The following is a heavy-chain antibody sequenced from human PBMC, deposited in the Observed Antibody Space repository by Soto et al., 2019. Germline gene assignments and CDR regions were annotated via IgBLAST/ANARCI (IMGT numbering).Heavy chain of an antibody. V-gene: IGHV4-39*01. J-gene: IGHJ3*02. CDR1: GGSISSSSYY. Sequence: PSETLSLTCTVSGGSISSSSYYWGWIRQPPGKGLEWIGSIYYSGSTYYNPSLKSRVTISVDTSKSQFSLKLSSVTAADTAVYYCATPNYDYIWGSGAFDIWGQGTMVTVSS. CDR3: ATPNYDYIWGSGAFDI. CDR2: IYYSGST. D-gene: IGHD3-16*01.